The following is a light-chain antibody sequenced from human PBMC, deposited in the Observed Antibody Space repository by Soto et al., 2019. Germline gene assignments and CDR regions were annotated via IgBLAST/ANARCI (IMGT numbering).Light chain of an antibody. CDR1: QSVPKNY. J-gene: IGKJ4*01. V-gene: IGKV3-20*01. CDR3: QQCSISPLT. CDR2: DAS. Sequence: EIVLTQSPGTLSLSPGERATLSCRASQSVPKNYLAWYQQKPGRAPRLLIYDASSRAAGIPDRFSGSGSGTDFTLTISRLEPEDFAVYYCQQCSISPLTFGGGTKVEIK.